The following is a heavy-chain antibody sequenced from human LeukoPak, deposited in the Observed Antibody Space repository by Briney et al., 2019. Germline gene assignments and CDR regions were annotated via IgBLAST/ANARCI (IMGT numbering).Heavy chain of an antibody. J-gene: IGHJ3*02. Sequence: HPGRSLRLSCAASGFTFSSYAMPWVRQAPGKGLEWVAVISYDGSNKYYADSVKGRFTISRDNSKNTLYLQMNSLRAEDTAVYYCARDRGYSYGPGAFDIWGQGTMVTVSS. CDR2: ISYDGSNK. CDR3: ARDRGYSYGPGAFDI. D-gene: IGHD5-18*01. V-gene: IGHV3-30-3*01. CDR1: GFTFSSYA.